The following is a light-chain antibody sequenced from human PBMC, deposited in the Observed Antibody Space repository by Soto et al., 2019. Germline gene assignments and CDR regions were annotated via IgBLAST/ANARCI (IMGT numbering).Light chain of an antibody. V-gene: IGKV3-11*01. CDR1: QSVSEH. Sequence: EIVLTQSPDTLLLSPGDRATLSCRASQSVSEHLAWYQQRPGQAPRLVIYDASKRATGIPARFSGSGSGTDFTLTISSLEPEDFAVYYCHQRSVWPPVTFGGGTKVEIK. J-gene: IGKJ4*01. CDR3: HQRSVWPPVT. CDR2: DAS.